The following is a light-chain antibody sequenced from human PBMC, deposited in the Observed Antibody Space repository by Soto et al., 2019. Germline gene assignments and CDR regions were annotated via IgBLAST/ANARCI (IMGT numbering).Light chain of an antibody. J-gene: IGKJ1*01. CDR2: DAS. CDR3: QQIQSYSWT. Sequence: DIQMTQSPSTLSASVGDRVTITCRASETINNWLAWYQQKPGKAPKLLIYDASNLETGVPSRFSGSGSGTEFTLTISSLQPEDFATYYCQQIQSYSWTLGQGTKVDIK. CDR1: ETINNW. V-gene: IGKV1-5*01.